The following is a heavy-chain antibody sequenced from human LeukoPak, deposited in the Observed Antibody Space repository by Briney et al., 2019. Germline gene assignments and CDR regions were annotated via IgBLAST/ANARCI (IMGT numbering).Heavy chain of an antibody. Sequence: GGSLRLSCAASGFTFSNYAMSWVRQAPGKGLEWVSAISGSGGTTYYADSVKGRFTISRDNSKNTLFLQMNSLRAEDTAVYYCAKGEEAFDYWGQGTLVTVSP. V-gene: IGHV3-23*01. CDR1: GFTFSNYA. J-gene: IGHJ4*02. CDR2: ISGSGGTT. CDR3: AKGEEAFDY.